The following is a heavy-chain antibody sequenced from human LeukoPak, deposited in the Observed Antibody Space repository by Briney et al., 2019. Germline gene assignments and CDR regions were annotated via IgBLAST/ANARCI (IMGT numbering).Heavy chain of an antibody. CDR2: IYYSGST. J-gene: IGHJ4*02. V-gene: IGHV4-59*01. D-gene: IGHD1-26*01. CDR3: ARVVRGSPPYFDY. CDR1: GGSISSYY. Sequence: SETLSLTCTVFGGSISSYYWSWIRQPPGKGLEWIGYIYYSGSTNYNPSLKSRVTISVDTSKNQFSLKLSSVTAADTAVYYCARVVRGSPPYFDYWGQGTLVTVSS.